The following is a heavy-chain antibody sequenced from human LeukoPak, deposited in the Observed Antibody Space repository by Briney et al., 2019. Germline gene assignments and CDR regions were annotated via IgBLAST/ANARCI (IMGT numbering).Heavy chain of an antibody. J-gene: IGHJ6*03. CDR3: TTEPVLRFLEWLSNYYYMDV. CDR2: IKSKTDGGTT. D-gene: IGHD3-3*01. V-gene: IGHV3-15*01. CDR1: GFTFSNAW. Sequence: PGGSLRLSCAASGFTFSNAWMSWVRQAPGKGLEWVGRIKSKTDGGTTDYAAPVKGRFTISRDDSKNTLYLQMNSLKTEDTAVYYCTTEPVLRFLEWLSNYYYMDVWGKGITVTVSS.